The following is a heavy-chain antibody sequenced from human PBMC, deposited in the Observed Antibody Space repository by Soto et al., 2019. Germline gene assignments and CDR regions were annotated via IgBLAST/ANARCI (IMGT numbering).Heavy chain of an antibody. CDR3: ARYRREAVAGYTLDN. Sequence: PTGTLSLTGTDSGGSSSSNYWTWIRQPPGKELEWIGYVYNSGSTNYNPSLKSRVTISEDTSKSQFSLKVNSMTAADTAVYYCARYRREAVAGYTLDNWGQGILVTVSS. V-gene: IGHV4-59*01. D-gene: IGHD6-13*01. J-gene: IGHJ4*02. CDR2: VYNSGST. CDR1: GGSSSSNY.